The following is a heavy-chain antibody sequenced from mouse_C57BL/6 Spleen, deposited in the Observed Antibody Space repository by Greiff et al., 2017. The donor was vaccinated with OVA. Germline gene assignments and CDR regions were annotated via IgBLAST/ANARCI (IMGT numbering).Heavy chain of an antibody. CDR2: IRLKSDNYAT. V-gene: IGHV6-3*01. J-gene: IGHJ2*01. CDR1: GFTFSNYW. CDR3: TVYYADYFDY. D-gene: IGHD1-1*01. Sequence: EVQLVESGGGLVQPGGSMKLSCVASGFTFSNYWMNWVRQSPEKGLEWVAQIRLKSDNYATHYAESVKGRFTISRDDSKSSVYLQMNNLRAEDTGIYYCTVYYADYFDYWGQGTTLTVSS.